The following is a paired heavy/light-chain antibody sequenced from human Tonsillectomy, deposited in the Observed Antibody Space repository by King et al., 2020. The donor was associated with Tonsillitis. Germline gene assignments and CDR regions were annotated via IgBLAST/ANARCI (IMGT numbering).Light chain of an antibody. CDR3: QQRSNWPLLT. CDR2: DAF. J-gene: IGKJ4*01. V-gene: IGKV3-11*01. Sequence: ETVLTQSPATLSLSPGERAILSCRASQSVGIYLAWYQQKPGQAPRLLIYDAFKRATDIPARFSGSGSGTDFTLTISSLEPEDFAIYYCQQRSNWPLLTFGGGTKVEIK. CDR1: QSVGIY.
Heavy chain of an antibody. D-gene: IGHD2-2*01. Sequence: EVRLLESGGDLVQPGESLTLSCAASGFTFSSYAISWVRQPPGKGLEWVASISSSGRAYYTDSVRGRFTISRDNSKSTVSLQMHGLRAEDTAVYYSLVVPAPMDVYYSYYKDAWGQGTTVIVSS. J-gene: IGHJ6*03. CDR3: LVVPAPMDVYYSYYKDA. V-gene: IGHV3-23*01. CDR2: ISSSGRA. CDR1: GFTFSSYA.